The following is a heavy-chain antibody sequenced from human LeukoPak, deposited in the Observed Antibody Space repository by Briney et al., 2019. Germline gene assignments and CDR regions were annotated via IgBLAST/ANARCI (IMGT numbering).Heavy chain of an antibody. CDR3: AKYALWFGDYYFDY. J-gene: IGHJ4*02. CDR1: GFTFSSYA. V-gene: IGHV3-23*01. D-gene: IGHD3-10*01. CDR2: ISGSGDTT. Sequence: PGGSLRLSCAASGFTFSSYAMSWVRQAPGKGLEWVSTISGSGDTTYSADSVKGRFAISRDNSKNTLYLQMNSLRAEDTAVYYCAKYALWFGDYYFDYWGQGTLVTVSS.